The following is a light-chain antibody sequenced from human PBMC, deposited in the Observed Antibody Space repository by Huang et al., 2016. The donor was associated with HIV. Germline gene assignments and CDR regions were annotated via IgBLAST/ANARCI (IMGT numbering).Light chain of an antibody. CDR1: QSVGRN. CDR2: DAS. Sequence: EIVLTQSPGTLSLSPGERATLSCRASQSVGRNVGWYQQIAGQTPRLVIYDASPRATGIPARFSGSGSGTDFTLTISSLEPEDVAVYYCQQRDSFGQGTRLDIK. J-gene: IGKJ5*01. V-gene: IGKV3-11*01. CDR3: QQRDS.